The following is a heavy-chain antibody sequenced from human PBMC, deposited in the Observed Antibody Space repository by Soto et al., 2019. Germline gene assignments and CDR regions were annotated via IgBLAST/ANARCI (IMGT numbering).Heavy chain of an antibody. CDR2: ISGSGGST. CDR1: RFTVSSYP. J-gene: IGHJ4*02. V-gene: IGHV3-23*01. D-gene: IGHD3-10*01. Sequence: GGSLRLSCTASRFTVSSYPMIWVRQATGKGVEWVSAISGSGGSTDYADCGKGRFTTASDNSDNRLYLQMSGQRAEDTAVYYSGKCSDPTSGTPIRPFDYWGPGTLVRVSP. CDR3: GKCSDPTSGTPIRPFDY.